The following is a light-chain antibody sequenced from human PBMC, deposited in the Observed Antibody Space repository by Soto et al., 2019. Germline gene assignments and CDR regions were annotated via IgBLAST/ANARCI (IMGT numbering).Light chain of an antibody. CDR2: AAS. J-gene: IGKJ4*01. CDR3: HQYYSWPLN. V-gene: IGKV3-15*01. Sequence: EKVMTQSPATLSVSPGERATLSCRASQSVGSDLAWYQQKPGQPPRLLIYAASTRATDIPDRFSGSGSGTEFTLTISSLQSEDFAVYYCHQYYSWPLNFGGGTKVDIK. CDR1: QSVGSD.